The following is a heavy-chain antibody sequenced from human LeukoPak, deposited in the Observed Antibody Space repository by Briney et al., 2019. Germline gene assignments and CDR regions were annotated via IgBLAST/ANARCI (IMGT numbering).Heavy chain of an antibody. CDR2: IYYSGST. V-gene: IGHV4-59*11. CDR1: GGSISSHY. CDR3: ARDQWNDGFFDP. J-gene: IGHJ5*02. Sequence: SETLSLTCTVSGGSISSHYWSWIRQPPGKGLEWIGYIYYSGSTNYNPPLKSRVTISVDTSKNQFSLKLSSVTAADTAGYYCARDQWNDGFFDPWGQGTLVTVSS. D-gene: IGHD1-1*01.